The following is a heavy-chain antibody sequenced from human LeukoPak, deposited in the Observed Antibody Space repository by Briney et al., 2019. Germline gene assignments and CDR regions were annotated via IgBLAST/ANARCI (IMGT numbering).Heavy chain of an antibody. J-gene: IGHJ4*02. CDR1: GFTPTSYA. CDR2: ISGSGGST. D-gene: IGHD4-17*01. V-gene: IGHV3-23*01. Sequence: PVGSLRLSCAPSGFTPTSYAMSWVRQAPGEGLEWVSAISGSGGSTYYTDSVKGGFTISRDNSKNTPCLRINRVRATGTAVYYCANTGEDYDRADYWGQGTLVTVSS. CDR3: ANTGEDYDRADY.